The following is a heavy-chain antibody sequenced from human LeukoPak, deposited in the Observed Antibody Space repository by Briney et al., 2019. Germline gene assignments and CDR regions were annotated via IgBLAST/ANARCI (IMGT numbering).Heavy chain of an antibody. CDR3: ASAAEWLSHSDY. CDR1: GYTFTSYG. D-gene: IGHD3-3*01. J-gene: IGHJ4*02. V-gene: IGHV1-18*01. CDR2: ISAYNGNT. Sequence: ASVKVSCKASGYTFTSYGISWVRQAPGQGREWMGWISAYNGNTNYAQKLKGRVTMTTDTSTSTAYMELRSLRSDDTDVYYCASAAEWLSHSDYWGQGTLVTVSS.